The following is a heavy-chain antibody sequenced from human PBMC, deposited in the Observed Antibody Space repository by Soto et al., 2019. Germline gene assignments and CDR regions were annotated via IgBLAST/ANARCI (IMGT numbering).Heavy chain of an antibody. CDR3: ARDNYGSDY. V-gene: IGHV3-30-3*01. D-gene: IGHD3-10*01. J-gene: IGHJ4*02. Sequence: QVQLVESGGGVVQPVRSLRLSCAASGFIFNTYAMHWVRQAPGKGLEWVAVISYDGDNKYYAESVKGRVTISRDNSKNTLYLQMNSLRAEDTALYYCARDNYGSDYWGQGTLVTVSS. CDR1: GFIFNTYA. CDR2: ISYDGDNK.